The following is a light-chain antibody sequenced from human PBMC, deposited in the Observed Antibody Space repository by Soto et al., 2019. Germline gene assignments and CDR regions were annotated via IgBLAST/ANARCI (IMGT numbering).Light chain of an antibody. CDR3: LLYYGGAQPVV. J-gene: IGLJ2*01. CDR1: TGAVTSGHY. CDR2: STN. V-gene: IGLV7-43*01. Sequence: QTVVTQEPSLTVSPGGTVTLTCASSTGAVTSGHYPNWFQQKPGQAPRALIYSTNKKHSWTPARVSGSLLGGKAALTLSGGQPEDEAEYYCLLYYGGAQPVVFGGGTKLTVL.